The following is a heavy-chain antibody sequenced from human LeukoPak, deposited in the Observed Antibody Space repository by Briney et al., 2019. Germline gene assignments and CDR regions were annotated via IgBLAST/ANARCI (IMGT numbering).Heavy chain of an antibody. V-gene: IGHV1-2*02. CDR3: ARINYYDSSGHFDY. J-gene: IGHJ4*02. CDR1: GYTFTGYH. D-gene: IGHD3-22*01. CDR2: INPNSGGT. Sequence: ASVKVSCKASGYTFTGYHMHWVRQAPGQGLEWMGWINPNSGGTNYAQKFQGRVTMTRDTSITTAYMELSRLRSDDTAVYYCARINYYDSSGHFDYWGQGTLVTVSS.